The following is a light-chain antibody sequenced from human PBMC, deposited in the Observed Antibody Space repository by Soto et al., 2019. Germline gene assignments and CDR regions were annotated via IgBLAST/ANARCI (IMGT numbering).Light chain of an antibody. J-gene: IGLJ2*01. CDR2: EVE. CDR1: SSDIGDYNY. CDR3: SSYTSTVTLVV. Sequence: QSVLTQPASVSASPGQSITISCTGTSSDIGDYNYVSWYQQRPGEAPKLILYEVENRPSGISDRFSGSKSGNTASLTISGLRTEDEPDYYCSSYTSTVTLVVFGGGTKLTVL. V-gene: IGLV2-14*03.